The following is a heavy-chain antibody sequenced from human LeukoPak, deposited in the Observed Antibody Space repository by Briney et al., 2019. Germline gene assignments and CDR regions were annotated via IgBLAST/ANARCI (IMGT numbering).Heavy chain of an antibody. V-gene: IGHV3-66*01. Sequence: SGGSLRLSCVASRFTVSNNHMNWVRQAPGKGLEWVSVIYNGDNTYYADSVQGRFTISKDNSKNTLYLQMNSLRPEDTAVYFCARASRWLAFDNWGQGTLVTVSS. CDR1: RFTVSNNH. D-gene: IGHD6-19*01. J-gene: IGHJ4*02. CDR3: ARASRWLAFDN. CDR2: IYNGDNT.